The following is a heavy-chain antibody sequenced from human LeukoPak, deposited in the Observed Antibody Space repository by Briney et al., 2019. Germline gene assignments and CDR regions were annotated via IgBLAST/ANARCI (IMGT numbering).Heavy chain of an antibody. J-gene: IGHJ4*02. V-gene: IGHV3-30*04. CDR2: ISYDGSNK. D-gene: IGHD3-9*01. CDR1: GFTFSSYA. Sequence: GGSLRLSCAASGFTFSSYAMHWVRQAPGKGLERVAVISYDGSNKYYADSVKGRFTISRDNSKNTLYLQMNSLRAEDTAVYYCARAHFDWLLDYWGQGTLVTVSS. CDR3: ARAHFDWLLDY.